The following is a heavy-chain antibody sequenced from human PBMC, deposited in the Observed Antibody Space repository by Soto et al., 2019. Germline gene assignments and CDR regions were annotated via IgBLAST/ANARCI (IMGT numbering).Heavy chain of an antibody. D-gene: IGHD1-7*01. CDR3: VKDVGWNYVADH. CDR2: ISYDGTNE. J-gene: IGHJ5*02. Sequence: QVQLVESGGGVVQPGKSLRLSCAASGFTFSNYGMHWVRQAPGKGLEWVAVISYDGTNEYYAGSVKGRFTISRDNSQNTLYLQMNSLRVEDTAVYYCVKDVGWNYVADHWGQGTLIKVAS. CDR1: GFTFSNYG. V-gene: IGHV3-30*18.